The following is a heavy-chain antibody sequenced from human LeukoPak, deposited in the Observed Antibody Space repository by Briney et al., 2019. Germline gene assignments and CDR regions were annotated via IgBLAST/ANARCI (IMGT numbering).Heavy chain of an antibody. Sequence: GGSLRLSCPASGFTVSSNYMSWVRQAPGKGLEWVSVIYSGCSTYYADSVKGRFTISRDNSKNTLYLQMNSLRAEDTAVYYCARVGSGSYDYWGQGTLVTVSS. CDR3: ARVGSGSYDY. CDR2: IYSGCST. V-gene: IGHV3-53*01. CDR1: GFTVSSNY. D-gene: IGHD1-26*01. J-gene: IGHJ4*02.